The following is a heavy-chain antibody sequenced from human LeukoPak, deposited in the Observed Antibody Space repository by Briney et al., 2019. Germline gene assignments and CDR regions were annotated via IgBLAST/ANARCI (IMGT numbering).Heavy chain of an antibody. Sequence: PGGSLRLSCAASGFTFSSYAMSWVRQAPGKGLEWVSAISGSGGSTYYADSVEGRFTISRDNSKNTLYLQMNSLRAEDTAVYYCAKDVGSSSWYIGYYYYYGMDVWGQGTTVTVSS. CDR2: ISGSGGST. CDR1: GFTFSSYA. J-gene: IGHJ6*02. D-gene: IGHD6-13*01. V-gene: IGHV3-23*01. CDR3: AKDVGSSSWYIGYYYYYGMDV.